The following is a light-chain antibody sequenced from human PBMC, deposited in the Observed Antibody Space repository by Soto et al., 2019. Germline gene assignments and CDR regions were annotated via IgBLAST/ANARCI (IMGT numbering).Light chain of an antibody. CDR1: QSFSSW. Sequence: DIPMTQSPSTLSASVGDRVTITCRASQSFSSWLAWYQQKPGKAPKLLIYDASSLESGVPSRFSGSGSGTEFTLTISSLQSDDFATYYCQQYNSYSLYTFGQGTKLEIK. CDR3: QQYNSYSLYT. J-gene: IGKJ2*01. V-gene: IGKV1-5*01. CDR2: DAS.